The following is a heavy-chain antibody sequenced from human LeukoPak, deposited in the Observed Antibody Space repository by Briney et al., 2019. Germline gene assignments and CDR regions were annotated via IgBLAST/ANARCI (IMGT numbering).Heavy chain of an antibody. CDR1: GYTFTSYG. Sequence: ASVKVSCKASGYTFTSYGISWVRQAPGQGLEWMGWISAYNGNTNYAQKLQGRVTMATDTSTSTAYMELRGLRSDDTAVYYCARVQSANTAMAYYYYGMDVWGQGTTVTVSS. CDR3: ARVQSANTAMAYYYYGMDV. J-gene: IGHJ6*02. D-gene: IGHD5-18*01. V-gene: IGHV1-18*01. CDR2: ISAYNGNT.